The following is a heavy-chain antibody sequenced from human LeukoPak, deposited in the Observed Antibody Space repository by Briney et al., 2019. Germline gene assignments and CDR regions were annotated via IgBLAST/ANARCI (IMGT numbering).Heavy chain of an antibody. Sequence: GGSLSLFRAASGLTFSRYAISWVRQAPSKGLEWVSVVTGSGGGTYYADSVKRRFTISRANSTNTLYLQMNSLRAEDTAVYYCAKVGKWIQLWFDYWGQGSLVTVSS. CDR3: AKVGKWIQLWFDY. V-gene: IGHV3-23*01. J-gene: IGHJ4*02. CDR1: GLTFSRYA. D-gene: IGHD5-18*01. CDR2: VTGSGGGT.